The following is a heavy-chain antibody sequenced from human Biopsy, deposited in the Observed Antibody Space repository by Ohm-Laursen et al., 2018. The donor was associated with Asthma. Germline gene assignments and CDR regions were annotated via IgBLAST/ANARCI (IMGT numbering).Heavy chain of an antibody. J-gene: IGHJ6*02. CDR1: PGSFSGFF. Sequence: SDTLSLTCYVYPGSFSGFFWTWIRQSPGKGLEWIGETNERGVTNNNPSLKSRVIISIDTYWNRVSLKLTSVTAADTVVYYCARGPELDVWGQGTTVTVSS. CDR2: TNERGVT. V-gene: IGHV4-34*01. CDR3: ARGPELDV.